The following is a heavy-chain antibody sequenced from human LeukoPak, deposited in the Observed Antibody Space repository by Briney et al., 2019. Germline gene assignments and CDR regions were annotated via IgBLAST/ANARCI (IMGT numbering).Heavy chain of an antibody. CDR3: VKGSSGWFIYFDY. Sequence: GGSLRLSCAASGFTFDDYTTHWVRQAPGKGLEWVSLISWDGGSTYYADSVKGRFAISRDNSKNTLYLQMSSLRAEDTAVYYCVKGSSGWFIYFDYWGQGTLVTVSS. CDR1: GFTFDDYT. V-gene: IGHV3-43*01. D-gene: IGHD6-19*01. J-gene: IGHJ4*02. CDR2: ISWDGGST.